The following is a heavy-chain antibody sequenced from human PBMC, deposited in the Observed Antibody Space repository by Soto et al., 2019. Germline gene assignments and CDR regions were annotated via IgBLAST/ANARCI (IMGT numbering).Heavy chain of an antibody. CDR3: ARGGWTTYYSPFFDY. D-gene: IGHD3-10*01. V-gene: IGHV2-5*02. Sequence: QITLKESGPTLVRPTQTLTLTCTFSGFSLSSSGVGVGWIRQPPGKALEWLALIYWDDDKRYSPSLKSRLTITKDTSKNQVVLTLTKLDTVDTATDYCARGGWTTYYSPFFDYWGQGTLVTVSS. CDR1: GFSLSSSGVG. CDR2: IYWDDDK. J-gene: IGHJ4*02.